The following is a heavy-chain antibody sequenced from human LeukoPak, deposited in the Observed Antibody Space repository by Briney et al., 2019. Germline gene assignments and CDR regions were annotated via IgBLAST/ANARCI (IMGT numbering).Heavy chain of an antibody. J-gene: IGHJ4*02. CDR1: GSTISSYA. CDR2: INHSGST. CDR3: ARGSVLKNYYCDY. V-gene: IGHV4-34*01. Sequence: PGSSLRLSCAASGSTISSYAMSWLRQPPGKGLEWIGEINHSGSTNYNPSLKSRVTISVDTSKNQFSLELSSVTAADTAVYYCARGSVLKNYYCDYWGQGTLVTVSS. D-gene: IGHD3-10*01.